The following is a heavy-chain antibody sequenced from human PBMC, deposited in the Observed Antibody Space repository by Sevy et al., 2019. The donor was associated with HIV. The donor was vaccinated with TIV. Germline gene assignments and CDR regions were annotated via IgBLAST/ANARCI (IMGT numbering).Heavy chain of an antibody. CDR3: ARDPAIAAVITFDD. CDR2: ISSTSKYI. D-gene: IGHD3-10*01. J-gene: IGHJ4*02. CDR1: GFIFSSYS. V-gene: IGHV3-21*01. Sequence: GGSLRLSCAASGFIFSSYSINWVRQAPGKGLEWVSSISSTSKYIYYADSVKGRFTISRDNAKNSLFLQMNSLRAEDTAVYYCARDPAIAAVITFDDWGQGTLVTVSS.